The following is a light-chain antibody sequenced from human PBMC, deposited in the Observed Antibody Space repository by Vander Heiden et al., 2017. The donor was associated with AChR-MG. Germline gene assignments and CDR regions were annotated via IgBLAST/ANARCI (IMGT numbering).Light chain of an antibody. V-gene: IGKV1-39*01. CDR1: QTISSY. J-gene: IGKJ1*01. CDR3: QQCNTTPRT. Sequence: DSQMTQSPSSLSASVGDRVAITCRASQTISSYLAWYQQKPGQAPKLLIYAASSLQSGIPSRFSGSGSGSDFTLTISNLQPEDFATYSCQQCNTTPRTFGQGTKVEIK. CDR2: AAS.